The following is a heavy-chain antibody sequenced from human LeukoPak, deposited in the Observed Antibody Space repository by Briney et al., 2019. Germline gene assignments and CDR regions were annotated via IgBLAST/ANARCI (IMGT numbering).Heavy chain of an antibody. D-gene: IGHD3-22*01. CDR1: GGSFSGYY. Sequence: SETLSLTCSVYGGSFSGYYWSWIRQPPGKGLEWIGEINHSGSTNYNLSLKSRVTISVDTSKNQFSLKLNSVTAADTALYFCARDHGYYDSYGYRNYFDYWGQGILVTVSS. V-gene: IGHV4-34*01. J-gene: IGHJ4*02. CDR3: ARDHGYYDSYGYRNYFDY. CDR2: INHSGST.